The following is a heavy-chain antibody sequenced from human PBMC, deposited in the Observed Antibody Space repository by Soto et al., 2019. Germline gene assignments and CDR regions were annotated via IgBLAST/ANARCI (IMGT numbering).Heavy chain of an antibody. J-gene: IGHJ4*02. D-gene: IGHD3-22*01. CDR1: GGTFSSYA. CDR3: ARGGVVGHYYDSSGSPDY. V-gene: IGHV1-69*01. Sequence: QVQLVQSGAEVKKPGSSVKVSCKASGGTFSSYAISWVRQAPGQGLEWMGGIIPIFGTANYAQKFQGRVTITADESTSTAYMERSSLRSEDTAVYYCARGGVVGHYYDSSGSPDYWGQGTLVTVSS. CDR2: IIPIFGTA.